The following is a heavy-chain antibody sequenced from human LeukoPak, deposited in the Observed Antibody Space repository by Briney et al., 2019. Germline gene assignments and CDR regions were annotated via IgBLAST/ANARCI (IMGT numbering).Heavy chain of an antibody. Sequence: GGSLRLSCAASGFTFSSYAMSWVRQAPGKGLEWVSAISGSGGSTYYADSVKGRFTISRDNSKNTLYLQMNSLRAEDTAVYYCAKDLSCGGDCSTGFFYYYYYYGMDVWGQGTTVTVSS. CDR2: ISGSGGST. CDR1: GFTFSSYA. CDR3: AKDLSCGGDCSTGFFYYYYYYGMDV. V-gene: IGHV3-23*01. D-gene: IGHD2-21*02. J-gene: IGHJ6*02.